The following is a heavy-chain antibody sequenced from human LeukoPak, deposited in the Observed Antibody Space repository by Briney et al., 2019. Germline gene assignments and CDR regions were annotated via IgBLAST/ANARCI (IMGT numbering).Heavy chain of an antibody. D-gene: IGHD6-13*01. V-gene: IGHV4-39*01. Sequence: PSQTLSLTCTVSGGSISSSSYYWGWIRQPPGKGLEWIGSIYYSGSTYYNPSLKSRVTISVDTSKNQFSLKLSSVTAADTAVYYCARMQQLGLTHNWFDPWGQGTLVTVSS. CDR3: ARMQQLGLTHNWFDP. J-gene: IGHJ5*02. CDR2: IYYSGST. CDR1: GGSISSSSYY.